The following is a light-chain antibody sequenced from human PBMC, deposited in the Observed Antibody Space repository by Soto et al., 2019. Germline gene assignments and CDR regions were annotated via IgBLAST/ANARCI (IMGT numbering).Light chain of an antibody. Sequence: QSALTQPASVSGSPGLSITISCTGTSNDGGGYNYVSWYQPHPGKAPQLIIYEVSNRPSGVSHRFSGSKSGDTASLTISGLQAEDGADYYGSSYTAFSTGGFGGGTKRTVL. CDR3: SSYTAFSTGG. CDR2: EVS. V-gene: IGLV2-14*01. J-gene: IGLJ3*02. CDR1: SNDGGGYNY.